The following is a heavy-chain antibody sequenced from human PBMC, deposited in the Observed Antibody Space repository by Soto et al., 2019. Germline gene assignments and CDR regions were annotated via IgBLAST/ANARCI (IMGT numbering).Heavy chain of an antibody. CDR1: GFTFSSYA. J-gene: IGHJ5*02. Sequence: GGSLRLSCAASGFTFSSYAMSWVRQAPGKGLEWVSAISGSGGSTYYADSVKGRFTISRDNSKNTLYLQMNSLRAEDTAVYYCAKDEGCSGGSCYVIAGQNWFDPWGQGTLVTVS. CDR3: AKDEGCSGGSCYVIAGQNWFDP. V-gene: IGHV3-23*01. CDR2: ISGSGGST. D-gene: IGHD2-15*01.